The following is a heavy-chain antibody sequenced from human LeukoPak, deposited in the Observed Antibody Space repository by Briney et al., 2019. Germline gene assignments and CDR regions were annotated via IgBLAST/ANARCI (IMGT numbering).Heavy chain of an antibody. Sequence: PSGTLSLTCTVSGGSISSYYWSWIRQPPGKGLGWIGYIYYSGSTNYNPSLKSRVTISVDTSKNQFSLKLSSVTAADTAVYYCAVSPYYYGSGSYSPFDPWGQGTLVTVSS. CDR2: IYYSGST. D-gene: IGHD3-10*01. CDR1: GGSISSYY. V-gene: IGHV4-59*01. J-gene: IGHJ5*02. CDR3: AVSPYYYGSGSYSPFDP.